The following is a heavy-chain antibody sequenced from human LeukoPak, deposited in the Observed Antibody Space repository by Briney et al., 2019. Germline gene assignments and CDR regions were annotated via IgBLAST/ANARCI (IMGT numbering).Heavy chain of an antibody. Sequence: SETLSLTCTVSGGSISSYYWSWIRQPPGKGLEWIGYIYYSGSTNYNPSLKSRVTISVDTSKNQFSLKLSSETAADTAVYYCARDGNHRAVEDAFDIWGQGTMVTVSS. D-gene: IGHD6-19*01. CDR1: GGSISSYY. CDR2: IYYSGST. CDR3: ARDGNHRAVEDAFDI. V-gene: IGHV4-59*01. J-gene: IGHJ3*02.